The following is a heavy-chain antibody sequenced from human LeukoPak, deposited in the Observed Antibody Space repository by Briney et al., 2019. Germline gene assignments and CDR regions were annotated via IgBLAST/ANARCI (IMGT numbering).Heavy chain of an antibody. J-gene: IGHJ4*02. V-gene: IGHV3-21*01. CDR3: ASLADGSGSYKDY. CDR2: ISSSSYI. CDR1: GFTFSSYS. Sequence: GGSLRLSCAASGFTFSSYSMNWVRQAPGKGLEWVSSISSSSYIYYADSVKGRFTISRDNAKNSLYLQMNSLRAEDTAVYYCASLADGSGSYKDYWGQGTLVTVSS. D-gene: IGHD3-10*01.